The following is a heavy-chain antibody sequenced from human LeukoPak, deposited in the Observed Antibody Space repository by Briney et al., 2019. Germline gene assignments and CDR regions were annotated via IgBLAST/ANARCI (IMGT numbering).Heavy chain of an antibody. J-gene: IGHJ4*02. CDR2: ISALNGNT. CDR1: GYTFSSYG. CDR3: ARDCSGSSCYWIH. Sequence: ASVEVSCKASGYTFSSYGISWVRQAPGQGLEWLEYISALNGNTNYAQKVQGRITMSTDTSTSTAYMEMRSLRSDDTAVYYCARDCSGSSCYWIHWGQGTLVTVSS. D-gene: IGHD2-15*01. V-gene: IGHV1-18*01.